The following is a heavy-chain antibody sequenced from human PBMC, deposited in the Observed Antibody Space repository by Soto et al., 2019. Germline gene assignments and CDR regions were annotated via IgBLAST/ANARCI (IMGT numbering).Heavy chain of an antibody. CDR3: ARDIDKRDYYYGLDV. D-gene: IGHD1-26*01. J-gene: IGHJ6*02. V-gene: IGHV3-48*03. CDR1: VFVFKNYE. Sequence: XGSLRLSCVSSVFVFKNYEMNCVRHSPGKGLEWISYISNSGNTIYVADSMRGRFTISRDNAKNSLFLQMNSLRADDTAVYYCARDIDKRDYYYGLDVGGQGNTVTVSS. CDR2: ISNSGNTI.